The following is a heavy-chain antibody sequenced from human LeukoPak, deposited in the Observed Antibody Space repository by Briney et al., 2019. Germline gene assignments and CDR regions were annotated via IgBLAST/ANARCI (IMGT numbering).Heavy chain of an antibody. J-gene: IGHJ4*02. Sequence: PSETLSLTCAVYGGSFSGYYWSWIRQPPGKGLEWIGEINHSGSTNYNPSLKSRVTISVDMSKNQFSLKLSSVTAADTAVYYCARVGKHSSGWYYQYWGQGTLVTVSS. V-gene: IGHV4-34*01. CDR3: ARVGKHSSGWYYQY. D-gene: IGHD6-19*01. CDR2: INHSGST. CDR1: GGSFSGYY.